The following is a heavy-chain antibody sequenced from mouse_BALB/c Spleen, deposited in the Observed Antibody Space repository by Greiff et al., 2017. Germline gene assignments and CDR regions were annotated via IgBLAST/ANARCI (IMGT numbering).Heavy chain of an antibody. CDR3: ARGGDYHFDY. V-gene: IGHV5-4*02. J-gene: IGHJ2*01. D-gene: IGHD2-4*01. CDR1: GFTFSDYY. Sequence: EVKLQESGGGLVKPGGSLKLSCAASGFTFSDYYMYWVRQTPEKRLEWVATISDGGSYTYYPDSVKGRFTISRDNAKNNLYLQMSSLKSEDTAMYYCARGGDYHFDYWGQGTTLTVSS. CDR2: ISDGGSYT.